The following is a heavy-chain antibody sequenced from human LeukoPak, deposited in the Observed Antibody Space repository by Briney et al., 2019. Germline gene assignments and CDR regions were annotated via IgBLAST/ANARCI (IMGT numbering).Heavy chain of an antibody. CDR1: GFTVSSNY. V-gene: IGHV3-53*01. Sequence: GGSLRLSCAASGFTVSSNYMSWVRQAPGKGLEWVSVIYSGGSTYYADSVKGRFTISRDRSKNTLYLQMNSLRAEDTAVYYCARAQSRYRGYDSFPFDSWGQGTLVTVSS. CDR2: IYSGGST. D-gene: IGHD5-12*01. J-gene: IGHJ4*02. CDR3: ARAQSRYRGYDSFPFDS.